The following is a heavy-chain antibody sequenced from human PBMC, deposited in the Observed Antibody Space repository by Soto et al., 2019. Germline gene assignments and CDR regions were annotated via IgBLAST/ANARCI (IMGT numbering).Heavy chain of an antibody. D-gene: IGHD2-2*01. J-gene: IGHJ4*02. V-gene: IGHV1-18*01. CDR1: GTTFTNFG. CDR2: INAYNGNT. Sequence: ASVKVSCKASGTTFTNFGISWVRQAPGQGLEWMGWINAYNGNTNYAQKLQGRVTMTTDTSTSTAYMELRSLRSDDTAVYYCATGFCSGTSCYGPDYWGQGTLVTVSS. CDR3: ATGFCSGTSCYGPDY.